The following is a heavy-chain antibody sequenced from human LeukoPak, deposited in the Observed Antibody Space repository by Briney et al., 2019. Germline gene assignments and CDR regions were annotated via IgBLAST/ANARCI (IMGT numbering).Heavy chain of an antibody. D-gene: IGHD1-26*01. CDR3: ARGGVGVHFDY. J-gene: IGHJ4*02. Sequence: GGSLRLSCAASGFTFNNYEMTWVRQAPGKGLEWVSYISSSGGSTYYADSVKGRFTISRDNTKNSLYLQMNSLRAEDTAVYYCARGGVGVHFDYWGQGTLVTVSS. CDR1: GFTFNNYE. CDR2: ISSSGGST. V-gene: IGHV3-48*03.